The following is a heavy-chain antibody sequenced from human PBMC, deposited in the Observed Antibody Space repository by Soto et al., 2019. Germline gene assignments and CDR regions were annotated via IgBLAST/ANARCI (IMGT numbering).Heavy chain of an antibody. J-gene: IGHJ3*02. V-gene: IGHV4-39*07. D-gene: IGHD3-22*01. CDR1: GGSISSSSYY. Sequence: PSETLSLTCTVSGGSISSSSYYWGWIRQPPGKGLEWIGSIYYSGSTNYNPSLKSRVTISVDTSKNQFSLKLSSVTAADTAVYYCARALHYYDSSGYQVDAFDIWGQGTMVTVSS. CDR2: IYYSGST. CDR3: ARALHYYDSSGYQVDAFDI.